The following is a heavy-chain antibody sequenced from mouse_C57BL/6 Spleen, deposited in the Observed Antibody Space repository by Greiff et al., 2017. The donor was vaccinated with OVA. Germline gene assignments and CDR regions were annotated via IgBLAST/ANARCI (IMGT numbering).Heavy chain of an antibody. J-gene: IGHJ4*01. Sequence: QVQLQQPGAELVKPGASVKLSCKASGYTFTSYWMQWVKQRPGQGLEWIGEIDPSDSYTNYNQKFKGKATLTVDTSSSTAYMQLSSLTSEDSAVYYCARGSNYGSYYAMDYWGQGTSVTVAS. CDR2: IDPSDSYT. CDR1: GYTFTSYW. V-gene: IGHV1-50*01. D-gene: IGHD2-5*01. CDR3: ARGSNYGSYYAMDY.